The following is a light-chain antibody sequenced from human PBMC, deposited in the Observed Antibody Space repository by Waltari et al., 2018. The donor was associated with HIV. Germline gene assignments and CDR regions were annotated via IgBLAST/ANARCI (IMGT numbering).Light chain of an antibody. CDR3: CSYAGSYLNWV. CDR2: DVS. J-gene: IGLJ3*02. V-gene: IGLV2-11*01. Sequence: QSALPQPRSVSGSPGQSVTISCTGTSSDVGGYNYVSWYQQHPGKAPKLMIYDVSKRPSGVPDRFSGSKSDNTASLTISGLQAEDEADYYCCSYAGSYLNWVFGGGTKLTVL. CDR1: SSDVGGYNY.